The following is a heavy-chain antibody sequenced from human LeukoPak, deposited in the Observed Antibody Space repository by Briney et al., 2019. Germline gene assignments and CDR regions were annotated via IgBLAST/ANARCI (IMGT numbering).Heavy chain of an antibody. Sequence: GASVKVSCKASGYTFTGYYMHWVRQVPGQGLEWMGWINPNSGGTNYAQKFQGRVTMTRDTSISTAYMELSRLRSDDTAVYYCARDCGTNCYSGDPWGQGTLVTVSS. CDR3: ARDCGTNCYSGDP. J-gene: IGHJ5*02. CDR1: GYTFTGYY. CDR2: INPNSGGT. V-gene: IGHV1-2*02. D-gene: IGHD2-2*01.